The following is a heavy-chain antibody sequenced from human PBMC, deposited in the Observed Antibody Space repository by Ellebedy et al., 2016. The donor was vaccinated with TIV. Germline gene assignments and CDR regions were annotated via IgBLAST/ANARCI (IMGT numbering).Heavy chain of an antibody. CDR2: IKSKTDGGAA. V-gene: IGHV3-15*01. J-gene: IGHJ4*02. CDR1: GFTFSNAW. D-gene: IGHD5-18*01. CDR3: TTVYRYNYDSV. Sequence: PGGSLRLSCAASGFTFSNAWMNWVRQAPGKGLEWVGRIKSKTDGGAADYAAPVKGRFTISRDASKNTLYLQMNGLKTEDTAVYFCTTVYRYNYDSVWGQGTLVTVSS.